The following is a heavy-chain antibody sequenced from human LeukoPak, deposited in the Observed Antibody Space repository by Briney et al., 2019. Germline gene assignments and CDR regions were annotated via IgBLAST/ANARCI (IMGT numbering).Heavy chain of an antibody. D-gene: IGHD3-22*01. CDR1: GYTFTSYA. CDR2: INTNTGNP. J-gene: IGHJ4*02. CDR3: ARDSYCDSSGYYVLYYFDY. V-gene: IGHV7-4-1*02. Sequence: ASVKVSCKASGYTFTSYAMNWVRQAPGQGLEWMGWINTNTGNPTYAQGFTGRFVFSLDTSVSTAYLQISSLKAEDTAVYYCARDSYCDSSGYYVLYYFDYWGQGTLVTVSS.